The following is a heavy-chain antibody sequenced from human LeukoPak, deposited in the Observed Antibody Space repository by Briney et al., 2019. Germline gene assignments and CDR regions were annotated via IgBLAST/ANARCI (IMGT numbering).Heavy chain of an antibody. CDR3: ARLTFLNTGHEGEFDY. V-gene: IGHV4-39*01. CDR2: IYYSGST. J-gene: IGHJ4*02. CDR1: GGSISSSRCY. D-gene: IGHD3-16*01. Sequence: SETLSLTCSVSGGSISSSRCYWGWIRQPPGRGLEWIGTIYYSGSTFYNPSLKSRLTMSVDTSKNEFSLRLNSATAADTAVYFCARLTFLNTGHEGEFDYWGQGTLVTVSS.